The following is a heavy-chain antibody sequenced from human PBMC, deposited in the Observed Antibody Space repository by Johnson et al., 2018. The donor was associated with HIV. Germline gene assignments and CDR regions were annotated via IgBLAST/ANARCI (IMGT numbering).Heavy chain of an antibody. J-gene: IGHJ3*02. CDR1: GFTFRSYA. V-gene: IGHV3-30*04. CDR2: IGYDGNDQ. Sequence: QVQLVESGGDVVQPGRSLRLSCAASGFTFRSYAMHWVRQAPGTGLEWVAAIGYDGNDQDYADSVKGRFTISRDNSRNTLYLHLNSLRAVDTAVYYCARVRIGRENAFDIWGQGTMVTVSS. D-gene: IGHD1-26*01. CDR3: ARVRIGRENAFDI.